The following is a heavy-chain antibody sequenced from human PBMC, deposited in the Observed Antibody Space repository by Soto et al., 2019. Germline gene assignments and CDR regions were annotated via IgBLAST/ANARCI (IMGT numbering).Heavy chain of an antibody. CDR3: ARHGIAVAAPRTDFDY. Sequence: QLQLQESGPGLVKPSETLSLTCTVSGGSISSSSYYWGWIRQPPGKGLEWIGSIYYSGSTYYNPSLKSRVTISVDTSTNQFSLKLSSVTAADTAVYYCARHGIAVAAPRTDFDYWGQGTLVTVSS. V-gene: IGHV4-39*01. CDR1: GGSISSSSYY. J-gene: IGHJ4*02. CDR2: IYYSGST. D-gene: IGHD6-19*01.